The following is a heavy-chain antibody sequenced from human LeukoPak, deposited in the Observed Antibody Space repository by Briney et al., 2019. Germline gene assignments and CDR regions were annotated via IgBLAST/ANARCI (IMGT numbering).Heavy chain of an antibody. CDR2: IWYDGTHK. CDR3: VKDRGDGYRRFDY. Sequence: SGRSLRLSCAASGFTFSICGFHWVRQAPGKGLEWVAVIWYDGTHKYYADSVKGRLTISRDNSKDTVYLQMNSLRAEDTAVYYCVKDRGDGYRRFDYWGQGTLVTVSS. CDR1: GFTFSICG. V-gene: IGHV3-33*06. D-gene: IGHD5-24*01. J-gene: IGHJ4*02.